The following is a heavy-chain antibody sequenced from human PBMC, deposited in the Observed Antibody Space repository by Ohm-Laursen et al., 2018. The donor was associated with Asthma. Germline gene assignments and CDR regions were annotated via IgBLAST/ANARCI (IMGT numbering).Heavy chain of an antibody. D-gene: IGHD6-19*01. Sequence: SLRLSCAAPGFIFSDYDMHWVRQAPGKGLEWLAILSYDGHNKHYAESLRGRFFISGDSSENTVELQMNSLRGEDTAVYYCVRGSWYGSTSDAYWGQGTLVTVSS. V-gene: IGHV3-30*03. J-gene: IGHJ4*02. CDR2: LSYDGHNK. CDR3: VRGSWYGSTSDAY. CDR1: GFIFSDYD.